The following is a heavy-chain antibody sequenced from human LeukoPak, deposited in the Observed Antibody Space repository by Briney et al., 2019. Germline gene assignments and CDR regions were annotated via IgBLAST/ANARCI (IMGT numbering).Heavy chain of an antibody. J-gene: IGHJ3*01. D-gene: IGHD6-6*01. V-gene: IGHV3-11*01. CDR3: ASKLAARRRAFDV. CDR2: ISSSGSTI. Sequence: GGSLRVSCAASGFTFSDYYMSWIRQAPGKGLEWVSYISSSGSTIYYADSVKGRFTISRDNAKNSLYLQMDSLRAEDAAVYYCASKLAARRRAFDVWGQGTMVTVSS. CDR1: GFTFSDYY.